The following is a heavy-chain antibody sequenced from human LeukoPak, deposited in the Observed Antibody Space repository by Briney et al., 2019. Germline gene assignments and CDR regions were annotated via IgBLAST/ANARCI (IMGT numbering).Heavy chain of an antibody. Sequence: SETLSLTCTVPGGSISSYYWSWIRQPPGKGLEWIGYIYYSGSTNYNPSLKSRVTISVDTSKNQFSLKLSSVTAADTAVYYCASSMVRGAHLYGMDVWGQGTTVTVSS. J-gene: IGHJ6*02. V-gene: IGHV4-59*01. D-gene: IGHD3-10*01. CDR1: GGSISSYY. CDR3: ASSMVRGAHLYGMDV. CDR2: IYYSGST.